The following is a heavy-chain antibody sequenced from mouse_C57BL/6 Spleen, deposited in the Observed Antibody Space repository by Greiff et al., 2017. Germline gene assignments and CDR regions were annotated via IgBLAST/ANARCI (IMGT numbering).Heavy chain of an antibody. CDR1: GFTFSSYG. J-gene: IGHJ4*01. CDR2: ISSGGSYT. CDR3: ARHYYGSSYEWGYAMDY. V-gene: IGHV5-6*01. D-gene: IGHD1-1*01. Sequence: EVQVVESGGDLVKPGGSLKLSCAASGFTFSSYGMSWVRQTPDKRLEWVATISSGGSYTYYPDSVKGRFTISRDNAKNTLYLQMSSLKSENTAMYYCARHYYGSSYEWGYAMDYWGQGTSVTVSS.